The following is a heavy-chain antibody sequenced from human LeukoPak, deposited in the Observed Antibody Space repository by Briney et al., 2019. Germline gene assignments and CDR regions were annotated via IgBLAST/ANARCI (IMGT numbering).Heavy chain of an antibody. CDR1: RGTFTSYA. J-gene: IGHJ4*02. CDR2: IIPIFGTA. Sequence: ASVKVSCKASRGTFTSYAINWVRQAPGQGLEWMGGIIPIFGTANYAQKFQGRVTITADESTSTAYMELSSLRSEDTAVYYCASLGGGSTVTTYLNYWGQGTLVTVSS. CDR3: ASLGGGSTVTTYLNY. V-gene: IGHV1-69*13. D-gene: IGHD4-17*01.